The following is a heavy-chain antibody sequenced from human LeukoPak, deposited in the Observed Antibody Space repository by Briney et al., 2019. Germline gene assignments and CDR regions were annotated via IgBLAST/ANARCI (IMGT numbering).Heavy chain of an antibody. Sequence: PGGSLRLSCAASGFTFSSYAMSWVRQAPGKGLVWVSRINSDGSSTSYADSVKGRFTISRDNAKNTLYLQMNSLRAEDTAVYYCARDLLDCGGDCYSFDYWGQGTQVTVSS. V-gene: IGHV3-74*01. CDR2: INSDGSST. D-gene: IGHD2-21*02. CDR3: ARDLLDCGGDCYSFDY. J-gene: IGHJ4*02. CDR1: GFTFSSYA.